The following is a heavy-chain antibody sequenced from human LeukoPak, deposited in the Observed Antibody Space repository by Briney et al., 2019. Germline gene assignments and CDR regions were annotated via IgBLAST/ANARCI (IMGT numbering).Heavy chain of an antibody. V-gene: IGHV4-59*01. Sequence: KASETLSLTCTVSGGSISSYYWSWIRQPPGKGLEWIGYIYYSGSTNYNPSLKSRVTISVDTSKNQFSLKLSSVTAADTAVYYCARARITMARGASWFDPWGQGTLVTVSS. CDR3: ARARITMARGASWFDP. D-gene: IGHD3-10*01. J-gene: IGHJ5*02. CDR1: GGSISSYY. CDR2: IYYSGST.